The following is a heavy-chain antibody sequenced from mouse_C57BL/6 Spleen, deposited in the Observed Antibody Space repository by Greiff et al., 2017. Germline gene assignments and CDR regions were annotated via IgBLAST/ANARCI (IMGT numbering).Heavy chain of an antibody. CDR3: ASCKRVWYGY. CDR1: GYTFTDYN. Sequence: EVQLQQSGPELVKPGASVKMSCKASGYTFTDYNMHWVKQSHGKSLEWIGYINPNNGGTSYNQKFKGKATLTVNKSSSTADMELRSLTSEDSAVYYCASCKRVWYGYRGQGTTVTVST. CDR2: INPNNGGT. D-gene: IGHD6-1*01. J-gene: IGHJ3*01. V-gene: IGHV1-22*01.